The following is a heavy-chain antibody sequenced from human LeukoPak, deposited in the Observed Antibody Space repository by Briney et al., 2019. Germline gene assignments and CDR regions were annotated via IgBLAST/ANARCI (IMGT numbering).Heavy chain of an antibody. CDR2: IYRGGST. J-gene: IGHJ4*02. Sequence: GGSLRLSCAASGFTFSSYWMSWVRQAPGKGLEWVSVIYRGGSTYYADSVKGRFTISRDNSKNTLYLQMNSLRAEDTAVYYCARVNYYDLYFDYWGQGTLVTVSS. V-gene: IGHV3-53*01. D-gene: IGHD1-26*01. CDR1: GFTFSSYW. CDR3: ARVNYYDLYFDY.